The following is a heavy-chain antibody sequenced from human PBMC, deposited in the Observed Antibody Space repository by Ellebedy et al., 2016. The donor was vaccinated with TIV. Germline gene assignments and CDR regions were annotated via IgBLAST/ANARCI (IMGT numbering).Heavy chain of an antibody. Sequence: SETLSLTCRVSGAPIDSGGYYWNWIRHHPGKGLEWIGYIYYSGRTEYNPSLKSRVSMSVDPSKTQFSLRLTSVTAADTAVYFCARDANDYGIDAFDIWGHGTMVTVSA. D-gene: IGHD4-17*01. V-gene: IGHV4-31*03. J-gene: IGHJ3*02. CDR3: ARDANDYGIDAFDI. CDR2: IYYSGRT. CDR1: GAPIDSGGYY.